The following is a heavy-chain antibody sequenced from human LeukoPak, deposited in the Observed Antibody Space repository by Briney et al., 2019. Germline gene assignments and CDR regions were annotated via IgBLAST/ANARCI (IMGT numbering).Heavy chain of an antibody. J-gene: IGHJ4*02. Sequence: ASVKVSCKASGYTFTSYGISWVRQAPGQGLEWMGWISAYNGNTNYAQKLQGRVTMTTDTSTSTAYMELRSLRSDDTAVYYCARDSPRIIAAAAYGYWGQGTLVTVSS. CDR2: ISAYNGNT. V-gene: IGHV1-18*01. CDR3: ARDSPRIIAAAAYGY. CDR1: GYTFTSYG. D-gene: IGHD6-13*01.